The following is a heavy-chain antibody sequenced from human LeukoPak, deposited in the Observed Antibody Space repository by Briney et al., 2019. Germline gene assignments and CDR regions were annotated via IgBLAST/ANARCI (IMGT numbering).Heavy chain of an antibody. CDR1: GVTVSSNY. D-gene: IGHD5-18*01. CDR3: ARARGYSYDYFDY. V-gene: IGHV3-53*01. CDR2: IYSGGST. Sequence: GGSLRLSCAASGVTVSSNYMSWVRQAPGKGLEWVSVIYSGGSTYYADSVKVRFTISRDNSKNTLYLQMNSLRAEDTAVYYCARARGYSYDYFDYWGQGTLVTVSS. J-gene: IGHJ4*02.